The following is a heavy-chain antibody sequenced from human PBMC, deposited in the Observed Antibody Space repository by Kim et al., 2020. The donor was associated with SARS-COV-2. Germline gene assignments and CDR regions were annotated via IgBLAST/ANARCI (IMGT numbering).Heavy chain of an antibody. CDR1: GGSISSYY. V-gene: IGHV4-59*01. D-gene: IGHD6-13*01. CDR2: IYYSGST. Sequence: SETLSLTCTVSGGSISSYYWSWIRQPPGKGQEWIGYIYYSGSTNYNPSLKSRVTISVDTSKNQFSLKLSSVTAADTAVYYCASVIAAAVSPHWYFDLWGRGTLVTVSS. J-gene: IGHJ2*01. CDR3: ASVIAAAVSPHWYFDL.